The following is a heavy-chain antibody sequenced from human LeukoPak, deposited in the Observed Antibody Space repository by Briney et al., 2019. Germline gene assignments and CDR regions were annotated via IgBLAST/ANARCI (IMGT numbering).Heavy chain of an antibody. CDR2: INPNSGGT. Sequence: GASVKVSCKASGYTFTGYYMHWVRQAPGQGLEWMGWINPNSGGTNYAQKLQGRVTMTRDTSISTAYMELSRLRSDDTAVYYCARATTYYDFWSGYNWFDPWGQGTLVTVSS. CDR1: GYTFTGYY. CDR3: ARATTYYDFWSGYNWFDP. J-gene: IGHJ5*02. V-gene: IGHV1-2*02. D-gene: IGHD3-3*01.